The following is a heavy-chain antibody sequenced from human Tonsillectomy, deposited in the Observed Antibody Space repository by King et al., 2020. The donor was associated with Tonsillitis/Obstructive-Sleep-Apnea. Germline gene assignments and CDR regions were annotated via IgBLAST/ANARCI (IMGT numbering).Heavy chain of an antibody. D-gene: IGHD1-14*01. CDR3: TGRNQFDY. CDR2: IKSKTDGGTT. CDR1: GFTFSNAW. Sequence: VQLVESGGGLLKPGGSLRLSCVVSGFTFSNAWMSWVRQAPGKGLEWVGRIKSKTDGGTTDYAAPVKGRFTISRDDSKNTLYLQMNSPKTEDTAMYYCTGRNQFDYWGQGTLVTVSS. V-gene: IGHV3-15*01. J-gene: IGHJ4*02.